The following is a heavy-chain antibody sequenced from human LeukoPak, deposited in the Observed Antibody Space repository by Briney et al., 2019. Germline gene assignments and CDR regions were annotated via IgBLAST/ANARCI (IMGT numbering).Heavy chain of an antibody. D-gene: IGHD2-8*01. V-gene: IGHV3-74*01. J-gene: IGHJ6*02. Sequence: PGGSRRLSCAGSGFTFSSYWMHWVRQAPGKGLVWVSRISGDGSSTTYADSVKGRFTISRDNAKNTLYLQMNSLRVEDTAVYYCSLYVKAHYGMDVWGQGTTVTVSS. CDR1: GFTFSSYW. CDR2: ISGDGSST. CDR3: SLYVKAHYGMDV.